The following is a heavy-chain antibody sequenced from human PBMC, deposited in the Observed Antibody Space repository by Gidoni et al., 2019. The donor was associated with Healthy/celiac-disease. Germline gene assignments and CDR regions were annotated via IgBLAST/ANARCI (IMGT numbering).Heavy chain of an antibody. D-gene: IGHD3-10*01. J-gene: IGHJ4*02. CDR2: IYYSGST. CDR3: ATLWFGELLFSHFDY. V-gene: IGHV4-39*07. Sequence: QLQLQESGPGLVKPSETLSLTCTVSGGSISSSSYYWGWIRQPPGKGLEWIGSIYYSGSTYYNPSLKSRVTISVDTSKNQFSLKLSSVTAADTAVYYCATLWFGELLFSHFDYWGQGTLVTVSS. CDR1: GGSISSSSYY.